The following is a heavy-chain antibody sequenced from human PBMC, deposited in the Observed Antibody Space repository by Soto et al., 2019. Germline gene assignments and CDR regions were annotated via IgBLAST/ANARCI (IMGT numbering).Heavy chain of an antibody. CDR1: GFTFSSYG. J-gene: IGHJ3*02. CDR2: ISYDGSNK. V-gene: IGHV3-30*18. Sequence: GGSLRLSCAASGFTFSSYGMHWVRQAPGKGLEWVAVISYDGSNKYYADSVKGRFTISRDNSKNTLYLQMNSLRAEDTAVYYCAKDRGRFLEWFSHGGDAFDIWGQGTMVTVSS. D-gene: IGHD3-3*01. CDR3: AKDRGRFLEWFSHGGDAFDI.